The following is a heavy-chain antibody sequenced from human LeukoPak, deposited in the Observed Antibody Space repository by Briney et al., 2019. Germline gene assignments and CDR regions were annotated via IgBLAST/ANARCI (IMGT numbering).Heavy chain of an antibody. J-gene: IGHJ4*02. CDR3: ARGRGCSSTSCYPSGFDY. D-gene: IGHD2-2*01. Sequence: GGSLRLSCAASGFTFSSYSMNWVRQAPGKGLEWVSSISSSSSYIYYADSVKGRFTISRDNAKNSLYLQMNSLRAEDTAVYYCARGRGCSSTSCYPSGFDYWGQGTLVAVSS. CDR1: GFTFSSYS. CDR2: ISSSSSYI. V-gene: IGHV3-21*01.